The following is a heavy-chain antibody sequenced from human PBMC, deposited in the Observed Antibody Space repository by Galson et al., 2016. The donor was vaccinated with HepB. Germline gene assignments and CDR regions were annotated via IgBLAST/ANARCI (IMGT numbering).Heavy chain of an antibody. J-gene: IGHJ3*02. V-gene: IGHV4-39*02. CDR2: IYYTGTT. CDR3: ARDLTGPAFDI. CDR1: GDSINTGNYY. Sequence: SETLSLTCTGSGDSINTGNYYWAWICQPPGKGLEWIATIYYTGTTYYNPSLKSRLTISVDTSYNQFSLHLNSVTAADTAVYYCARDLTGPAFDIWSQGTMVTVSS.